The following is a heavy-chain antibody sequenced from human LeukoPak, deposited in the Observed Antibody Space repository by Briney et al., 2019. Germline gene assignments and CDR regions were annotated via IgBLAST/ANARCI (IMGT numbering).Heavy chain of an antibody. CDR3: ARVSSHMVRDEV. J-gene: IGHJ4*02. D-gene: IGHD3-10*01. CDR1: GYSLTGYH. CDR2: INPNSGDT. Sequence: ASVKVSCKASGYSLTGYHMHWVRQAPGQGLEWMGRINPNSGDTNYAQKFQGRVTMIRDTSISTAYMELSRLRSDDTAVYYCARVSSHMVRDEVWGQGTLVTVSS. V-gene: IGHV1-2*06.